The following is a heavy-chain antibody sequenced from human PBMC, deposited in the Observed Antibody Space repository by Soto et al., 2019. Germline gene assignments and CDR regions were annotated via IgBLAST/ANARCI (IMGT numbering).Heavy chain of an antibody. Sequence: QVQLVQSGAEVKKPGSSVKVSCKASGGTFSSYAISWVRQAPGQGLEWMGGIIPIFGTANYAQKFQGRVTITADESTSTACMDLSSLRSEDTAVYYCARGYAYYDGSGRSLTGFAYWGQGTLVAVSS. CDR2: IIPIFGTA. CDR3: ARGYAYYDGSGRSLTGFAY. J-gene: IGHJ4*02. V-gene: IGHV1-69*01. CDR1: GGTFSSYA. D-gene: IGHD3-10*01.